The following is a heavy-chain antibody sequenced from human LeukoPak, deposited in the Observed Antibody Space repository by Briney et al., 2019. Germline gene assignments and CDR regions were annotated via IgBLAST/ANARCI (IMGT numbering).Heavy chain of an antibody. D-gene: IGHD3-10*01. CDR3: TKDRGVRGGSFDY. V-gene: IGHV3-11*04. J-gene: IGHJ4*02. CDR2: ISSSSSGSTTI. Sequence: PGGSLRLSCATSGFSFTDYYMSWIRQAPEKGLEWVSYISSSSSGSTTIYYPDSVKGRFTVSWDNGKNALYLQMNSLRVEDTAMYYCTKDRGVRGGSFDYWGQGTLVTVSS. CDR1: GFSFTDYY.